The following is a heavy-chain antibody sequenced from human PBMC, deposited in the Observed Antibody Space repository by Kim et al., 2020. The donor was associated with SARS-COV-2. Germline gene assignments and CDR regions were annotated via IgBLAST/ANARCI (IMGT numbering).Heavy chain of an antibody. D-gene: IGHD5-12*01. V-gene: IGHV1-46*01. CDR3: ASPSAGGYDGENYYYYYGMDV. CDR1: GYTFTSYY. CDR2: INPSGGST. Sequence: ASVKVSCKASGYTFTSYYMHWVRQAPGQGLEWMGIINPSGGSTSYAQKFQGRVTMTRDTSTSTVYMELSSLRSEDTAVYYCASPSAGGYDGENYYYYYGMDVWGQGTTVTFSS. J-gene: IGHJ6*02.